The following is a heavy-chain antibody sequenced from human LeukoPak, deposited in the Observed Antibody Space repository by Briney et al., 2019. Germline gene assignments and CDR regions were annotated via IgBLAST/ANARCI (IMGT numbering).Heavy chain of an antibody. CDR1: GFTFGDSA. J-gene: IGHJ4*02. CDR2: IRSKAYGGTT. CDR3: TRDEVAAAGNQNLLDY. V-gene: IGHV3-49*04. D-gene: IGHD6-13*01. Sequence: GGSLRLSCTASGFTFGDSAMSWVRQAPGKGLEWVGFIRSKAYGGTTEYAASVKGRFTISRDDSKSIAYLQMNSLKTEDTAVYYCTRDEVAAAGNQNLLDYWGQGTLATVSS.